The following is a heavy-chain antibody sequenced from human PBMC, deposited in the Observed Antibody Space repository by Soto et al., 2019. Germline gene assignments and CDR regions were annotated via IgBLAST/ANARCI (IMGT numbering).Heavy chain of an antibody. V-gene: IGHV1-69*02. Sequence: GAAVKASCKASGGTISSYTISWVRQAPEQGLEWMGRIIPILGIANYAQKFQGRVTITRDTSASTAYMELSSLRSEDTAVYYCARVPGYSIGDLWGRGTLVTVSS. J-gene: IGHJ2*01. D-gene: IGHD2-21*01. CDR2: IIPILGIA. CDR1: GGTISSYT. CDR3: ARVPGYSIGDL.